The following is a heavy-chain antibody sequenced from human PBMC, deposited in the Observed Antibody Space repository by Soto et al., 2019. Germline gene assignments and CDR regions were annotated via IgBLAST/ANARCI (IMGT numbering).Heavy chain of an antibody. D-gene: IGHD6-19*01. CDR3: VRGSLYNFDSSGTELWFDP. CDR1: GGSVRDGSYY. CDR2: IYHSGST. J-gene: IGHJ5*02. Sequence: PSETLSLTCTVSGGSVRDGSYYWAWLRQPPGKGLEWIGHIYHSGSTIYNPSLKSRVTISIDTSKSQCSLNLNSMTAADTAVYYCVRGSLYNFDSSGTELWFDPWGQGALVTVSS. V-gene: IGHV4-61*01.